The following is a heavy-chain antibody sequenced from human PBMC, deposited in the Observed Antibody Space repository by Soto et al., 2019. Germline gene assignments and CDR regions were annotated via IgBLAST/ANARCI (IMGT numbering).Heavy chain of an antibody. CDR2: ISYGGST. D-gene: IGHD3-22*01. V-gene: IGHV4-30-4*01. J-gene: IGHJ4*02. Sequence: SLSRNCTVCGDRISSGYYYWSGIRQPPGKGLEWIGYISYGGSTYYNPSLKSRVIISVDTSKNQFSLKLSSVTAADTAVYYCAREARDLHYYDSRQLYRFDLWGQGTLVTVSS. CDR1: GDRISSGYYY. CDR3: AREARDLHYYDSRQLYRFDL.